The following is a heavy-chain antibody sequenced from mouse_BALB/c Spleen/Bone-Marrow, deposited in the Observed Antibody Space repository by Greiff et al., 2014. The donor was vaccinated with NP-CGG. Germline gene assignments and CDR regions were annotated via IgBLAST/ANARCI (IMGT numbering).Heavy chain of an antibody. Sequence: EVMLVESGAELVKPGASVKLSCIASGFNIKDTYMHWVKQRPEQGLEWIGRIDPANGNTKYDPKFQGKATITADTSSNTAYLQLSSLTSEDTAVYYCARWEYYAMDYWGQGTSVTVSS. J-gene: IGHJ4*01. CDR2: IDPANGNT. V-gene: IGHV14-3*02. D-gene: IGHD4-1*01. CDR3: ARWEYYAMDY. CDR1: GFNIKDTY.